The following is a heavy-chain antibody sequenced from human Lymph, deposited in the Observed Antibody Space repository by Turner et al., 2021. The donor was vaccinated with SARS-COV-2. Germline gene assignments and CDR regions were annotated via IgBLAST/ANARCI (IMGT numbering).Heavy chain of an antibody. D-gene: IGHD2-2*02. CDR3: ARSEFCTSTSCYRGYYYYRMDV. CDR2: IYPGDSDT. Sequence: EVQLVQSGAEVKKPGESLKISCQGSGYSFTSYWIGWVRQMPGKGLEWMGIIYPGDSDTRYSPSFQGQVTISADKSISTAYLQWSSLKASDTAMYYCARSEFCTSTSCYRGYYYYRMDVWGQGTTVTVSS. CDR1: GYSFTSYW. J-gene: IGHJ6*02. V-gene: IGHV5-51*03.